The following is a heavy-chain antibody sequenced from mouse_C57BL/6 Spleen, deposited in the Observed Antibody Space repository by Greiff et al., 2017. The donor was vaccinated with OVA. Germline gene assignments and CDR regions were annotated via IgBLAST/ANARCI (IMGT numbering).Heavy chain of an antibody. D-gene: IGHD1-1*01. CDR2: INPNNGGT. Sequence: EVKLQESGPELVKPGASVKIPCKASGYTFTDYNMDWVKQSHGKSLEWIGDINPNNGGTIYNQKFKGKATLTVDKSSSTAYMELRSLTSEDTAVYYCAREGLNYYGSSYNWYFDVWGTGTTVTVSS. CDR1: GYTFTDYN. J-gene: IGHJ1*03. CDR3: AREGLNYYGSSYNWYFDV. V-gene: IGHV1-18*01.